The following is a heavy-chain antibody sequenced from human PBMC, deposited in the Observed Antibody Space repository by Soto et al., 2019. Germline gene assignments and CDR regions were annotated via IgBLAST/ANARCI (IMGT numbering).Heavy chain of an antibody. J-gene: IGHJ6*02. V-gene: IGHV4-31*03. CDR2: IFSRGGT. CDR3: ARELRFGEDYYGMDV. Sequence: PSETLSLTCTVSGDSISNGGYYWSWFRQHPGKGLEWIGYIFSRGGTYYNPSLESRVTISLDTSKTHFSLKLSSVTAADTAVYYCARELRFGEDYYGMDVWGQGTTVTVSS. D-gene: IGHD3-10*01. CDR1: GDSISNGGYY.